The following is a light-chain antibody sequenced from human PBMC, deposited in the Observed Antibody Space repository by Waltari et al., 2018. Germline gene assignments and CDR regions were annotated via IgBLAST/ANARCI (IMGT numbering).Light chain of an antibody. V-gene: IGKV3-15*01. CDR2: GAA. CDR1: QTVSSN. J-gene: IGKJ1*01. CDR3: QQYNHWPWT. Sequence: MTQSPGTLSASPGERVTLSCRASQTVSSNLVWYKQIPGQPPRVLSYGAATRATGVPARFSGSGSATEFTLTISSLQSEDFAVYFCQQYNHWPWTFGQGTKVEVK.